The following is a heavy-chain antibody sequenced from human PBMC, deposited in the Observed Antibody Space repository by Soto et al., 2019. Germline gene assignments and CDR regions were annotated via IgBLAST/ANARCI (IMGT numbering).Heavy chain of an antibody. CDR2: IYYSGST. J-gene: IGHJ6*02. D-gene: IGHD3-10*01. CDR3: ARDNYYGSGSYYNFLDYYYYGMDV. CDR1: GGSISSYY. Sequence: PSETLSLTCTVSGGSISSYYWSWIRQPPGKGLEWIGYIYYSGSTNYNPSLKSRVTISVDTSKNQFSLKLSSVTAADTAVYYCARDNYYGSGSYYNFLDYYYYGMDVWGQGTTVT. V-gene: IGHV4-59*01.